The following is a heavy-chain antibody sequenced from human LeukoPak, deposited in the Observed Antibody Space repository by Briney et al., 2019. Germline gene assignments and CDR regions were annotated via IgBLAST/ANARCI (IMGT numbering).Heavy chain of an antibody. D-gene: IGHD1-26*01. CDR3: ARDYSGSYTH. J-gene: IGHJ4*02. Sequence: ASVKVSCKASGYTFTDYYIQWVRQAPGQGLEWVGLIHPNTGDTFYEQKFRGRVTMTRDTSINTAYMELDRLTSDDTAVYYCARDYSGSYTHWAQGTLVTVSS. CDR2: IHPNTGDT. CDR1: GYTFTDYY. V-gene: IGHV1-2*06.